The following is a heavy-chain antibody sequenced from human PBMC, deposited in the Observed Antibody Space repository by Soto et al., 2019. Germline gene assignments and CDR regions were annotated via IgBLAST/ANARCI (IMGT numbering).Heavy chain of an antibody. V-gene: IGHV1-18*04. Sequence: QVELVQSGVEVKKPGASVKVSCKASGYTFTNHGLSWVRQAPGQGLEWMGWISASNGDTNYAQKFLGRVTVTTDTSPSTGYMALRSLIPEDTAVYYCARMVRGSTTGSSYYVDVWGKGTTVIVSS. CDR1: GYTFTNHG. CDR2: ISASNGDT. J-gene: IGHJ6*03. CDR3: ARMVRGSTTGSSYYVDV. D-gene: IGHD3-10*01.